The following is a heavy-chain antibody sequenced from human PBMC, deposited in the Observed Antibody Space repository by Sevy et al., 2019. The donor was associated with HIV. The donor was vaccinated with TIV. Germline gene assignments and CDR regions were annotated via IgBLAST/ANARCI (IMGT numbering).Heavy chain of an antibody. D-gene: IGHD3-9*01. CDR3: ARDALPTGLLRYFQY. V-gene: IGHV3-11*01. Sequence: GGSLRLSCAASGFTFSDYYMSWIRQAPGKGLEWVSYISSVGDSIYYADSVKGRFTISRDNAKNSVSLQMNSLRAEDTAVYYCARDALPTGLLRYFQYRGQGTTVTVSS. CDR2: ISSVGDSI. CDR1: GFTFSDYY. J-gene: IGHJ4*02.